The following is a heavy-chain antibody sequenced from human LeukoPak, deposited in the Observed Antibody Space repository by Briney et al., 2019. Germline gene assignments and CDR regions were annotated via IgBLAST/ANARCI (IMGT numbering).Heavy chain of an antibody. V-gene: IGHV1-69*13. J-gene: IGHJ4*02. CDR2: IIPIFGTA. CDR3: ARVGSGWYIKDY. CDR1: GYTFASYG. Sequence: GASVKVSCKTSGYTFASYGVSWVRQAPGQGLEWMGGIIPIFGTANYAQKFQGRVTITADESTSTAYMELSSLRSEDTAVYYCARVGSGWYIKDYWGQGTLVTVSS. D-gene: IGHD6-19*01.